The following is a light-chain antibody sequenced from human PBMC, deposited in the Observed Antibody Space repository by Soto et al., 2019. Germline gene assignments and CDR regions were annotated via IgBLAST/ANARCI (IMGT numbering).Light chain of an antibody. CDR3: QQYVNWPKT. J-gene: IGKJ1*01. Sequence: EVVLTQSPGTLSLSPGERATLSCRASQSVSGSDLAWYQQKPGQAPRLLIYDTVSRAAGVPGRFSGSGSGTEFTLTISSLQSEDYGVYFCQQYVNWPKTFGHGTKV. CDR1: QSVSGSD. CDR2: DTV. V-gene: IGKV3-20*01.